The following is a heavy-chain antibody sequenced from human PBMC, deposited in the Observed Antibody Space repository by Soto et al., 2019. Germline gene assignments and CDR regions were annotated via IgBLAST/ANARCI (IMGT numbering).Heavy chain of an antibody. D-gene: IGHD6-6*01. CDR1: GGSISSGGYS. J-gene: IGHJ5*01. CDR3: ARVSSA. V-gene: IGHV4-30-2*01. CDR2: SYHSRST. Sequence: QLQLQESGSGLVKPSQTLSLTCAVSGGSISSGGYSWSWIRQPPGKGLEWIGYSYHSRSTYYNPSLKGRVTISVDRSKNQWCLKLSSVTAADMAVYYCARVSSALGHGTLVTVSS.